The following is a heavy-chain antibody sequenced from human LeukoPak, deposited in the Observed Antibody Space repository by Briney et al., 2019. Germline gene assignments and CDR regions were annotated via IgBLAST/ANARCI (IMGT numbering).Heavy chain of an antibody. CDR3: ARDLGYCTNGVCHTRFDY. V-gene: IGHV4-59*12. D-gene: IGHD2-8*01. Sequence: SSETLSLTCTVSGGSISFYYWSWIRQPPGKGLEWIGYIYYSGSTNYNPSLKSRVTISVDTSKNQFSLKLSSVTAADTAVYYCARDLGYCTNGVCHTRFDYWGQGTLVAVSS. CDR2: IYYSGST. CDR1: GGSISFYY. J-gene: IGHJ4*02.